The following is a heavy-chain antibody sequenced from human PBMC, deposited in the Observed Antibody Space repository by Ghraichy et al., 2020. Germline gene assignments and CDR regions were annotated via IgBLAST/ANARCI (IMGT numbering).Heavy chain of an antibody. CDR3: ARDHYYDILTGYYLQTSYNWFDP. CDR2: MNPNSGNT. J-gene: IGHJ5*02. CDR1: GYTFTSYD. V-gene: IGHV1-8*01. D-gene: IGHD3-9*01. Sequence: ASVKVSCKASGYTFTSYDINWVRQATGQGLEWMGWMNPNSGNTGYAQKFQGRVTMTRNTSISTAYMELSSLRSEDTAVYYCARDHYYDILTGYYLQTSYNWFDPWGQGTLVTVSS.